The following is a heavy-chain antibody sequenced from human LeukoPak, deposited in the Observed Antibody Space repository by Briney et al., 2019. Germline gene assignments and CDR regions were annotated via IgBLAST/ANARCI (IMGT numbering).Heavy chain of an antibody. CDR1: GGSISSSSYY. V-gene: IGHV4-39*07. J-gene: IGHJ4*02. Sequence: SETLSLTCTVSGGSISSSSYYWGWIRQPPGKGLEWIGSIYYSGSTNYNPSLKSRVTISVDTSKNQFSLKPSSVTAADTAVYYCARGRQPGAPYFSSRRTPGDYWGQGTLVTVSS. CDR2: IYYSGST. CDR3: ARGRQPGAPYFSSRRTPGDY. D-gene: IGHD6-13*01.